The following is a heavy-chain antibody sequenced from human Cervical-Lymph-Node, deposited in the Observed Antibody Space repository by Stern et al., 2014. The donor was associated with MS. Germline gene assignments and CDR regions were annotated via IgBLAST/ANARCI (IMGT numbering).Heavy chain of an antibody. CDR2: ISGGGDTT. Sequence: VQLLESGGGLVQPGGSLRLSCAASGFTFHNFAMTWVRQAPGEGLEWVSIISGGGDTTKYADSVKGRFTISRDNFKNTLYLQMNSLRGEDTAVYYCAKGLAAADTAWFDPWGQGTLVTVSS. CDR3: AKGLAAADTAWFDP. D-gene: IGHD6-13*01. CDR1: GFTFHNFA. J-gene: IGHJ5*02. V-gene: IGHV3-23*01.